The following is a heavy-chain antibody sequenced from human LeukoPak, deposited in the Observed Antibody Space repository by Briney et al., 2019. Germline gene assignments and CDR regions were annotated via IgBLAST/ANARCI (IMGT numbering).Heavy chain of an antibody. J-gene: IGHJ4*02. CDR3: ARRINGEYYFDY. D-gene: IGHD3-10*01. CDR1: GGSISNYY. Sequence: SETLSLTCTVSGGSISNYYWSWIRQPPGKGLEWIGYIYYSGSTNYNPSLKSRVTISVDTSKNQFSLKLSSVTAADTAVYYCARRINGEYYFDYWGQGTLVTVSS. CDR2: IYYSGST. V-gene: IGHV4-59*01.